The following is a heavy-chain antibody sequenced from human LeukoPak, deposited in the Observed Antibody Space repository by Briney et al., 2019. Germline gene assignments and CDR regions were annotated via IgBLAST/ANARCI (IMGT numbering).Heavy chain of an antibody. D-gene: IGHD6-19*01. CDR3: ARHDEIAVFRNGLDV. CDR1: GGSISGYY. J-gene: IGHJ6*02. V-gene: IGHV4-59*08. CDR2: IYYRGNT. Sequence: PSETLSLTCTASGGSISGYYWSWIRQPPGKGLEWIGYIYYRGNTIYNPSLKSRVTMSVDTSGNQFSLKLTSVTAADTAVYYCARHDEIAVFRNGLDVWGQGTTVTVS.